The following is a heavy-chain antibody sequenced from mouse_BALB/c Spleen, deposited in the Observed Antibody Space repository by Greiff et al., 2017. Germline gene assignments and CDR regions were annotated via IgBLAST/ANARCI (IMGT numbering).Heavy chain of an antibody. D-gene: IGHD1-1*01. CDR1: GYTFSSYW. J-gene: IGHJ3*01. CDR3: ARSHYYGGGAWFAY. Sequence: QVQLQQSGAELMKPGASVKISCTATGYTFSSYWVEWVKQRPGHGLEWIGEILPGSGSTNYNEKFKGKATFTADTSSNTAYMQLSSLTSEDSAVYYCARSHYYGGGAWFAYWGQGTLVTVSA. V-gene: IGHV1-9*01. CDR2: ILPGSGST.